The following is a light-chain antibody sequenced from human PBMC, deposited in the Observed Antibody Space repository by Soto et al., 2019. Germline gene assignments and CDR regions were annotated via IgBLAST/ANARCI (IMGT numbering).Light chain of an antibody. CDR1: TNDVGSYNL. Sequence: QSALTQPASVSGSPGQSITISCTGTTNDVGSYNLFSWYQQHPGKVPKLMVYEVTKRPSGVSDRFSGSKSGNTASLTISGFQAEDEADYYCCSHALTTPVLFGVGTKLTVL. V-gene: IGLV2-23*02. J-gene: IGLJ2*01. CDR2: EVT. CDR3: CSHALTTPVL.